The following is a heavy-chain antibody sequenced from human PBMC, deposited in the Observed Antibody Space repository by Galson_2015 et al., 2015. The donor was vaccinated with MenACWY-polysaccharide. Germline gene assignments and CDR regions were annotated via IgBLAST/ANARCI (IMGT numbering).Heavy chain of an antibody. J-gene: IGHJ4*02. CDR1: GFTFSSYA. D-gene: IGHD2-15*01. V-gene: IGHV3-23*01. CDR2: ISGSGSST. CDR3: AKDEGDIVVVVAAY. Sequence: SLRLSCAASGFTFSSYAMSWVRQAPGKGLEWVSAISGSGSSTYYADSVKGRFTISRDNSKNTLYLQMNSLRAEDTAVYYCAKDEGDIVVVVAAYWGQGTLVTVSS.